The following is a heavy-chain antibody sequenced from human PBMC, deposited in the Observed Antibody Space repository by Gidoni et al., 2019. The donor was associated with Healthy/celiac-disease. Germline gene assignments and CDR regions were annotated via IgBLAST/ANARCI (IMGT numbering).Heavy chain of an antibody. CDR1: GFTFSSYE. CDR3: ARDHKRRGYSWYFDL. D-gene: IGHD3-22*01. V-gene: IGHV3-48*03. Sequence: EVQLVESGGGLVQPGGSLRLSCAASGFTFSSYEMNWARQAPGKGLEWVSYISSSGSTIYYADSVKGRFTISRDNAKNSLYLQMNSLRAEDTAVYYCARDHKRRGYSWYFDLWGRGTLVTVSS. CDR2: ISSSGSTI. J-gene: IGHJ2*01.